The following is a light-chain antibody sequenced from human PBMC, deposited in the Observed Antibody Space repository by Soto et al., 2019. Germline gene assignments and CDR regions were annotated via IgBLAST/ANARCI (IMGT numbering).Light chain of an antibody. CDR1: SSDVGGYNY. V-gene: IGLV2-14*01. J-gene: IGLJ2*01. CDR2: EVS. CDR3: SSYTSSSTLDVV. Sequence: QSALTQPASVSGSPGQSITISCSGTSSDVGGYNYVSWYQQHPGKAPKVMIYEVSNRPSGVSNRFSGSKSGNTASLTISGLQPEDEADYYCSSYTSSSTLDVVFGGGTKLTVL.